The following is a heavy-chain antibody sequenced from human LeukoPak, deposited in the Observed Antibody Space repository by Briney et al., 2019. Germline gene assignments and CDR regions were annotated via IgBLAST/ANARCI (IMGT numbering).Heavy chain of an antibody. J-gene: IGHJ4*02. D-gene: IGHD3-22*01. V-gene: IGHV4-59*08. CDR3: ARVRYYDSSGVDY. CDR2: LYSSGST. Sequence: SETLSLTCTVSGASISTYYWSWIRQPPGKGLEWIGYLYSSGSTNYNPSLKSRVTISVDTSKNQFSLKLSSVTAADTAVYYCARVRYYDSSGVDYWGQGTLVTVSS. CDR1: GASISTYY.